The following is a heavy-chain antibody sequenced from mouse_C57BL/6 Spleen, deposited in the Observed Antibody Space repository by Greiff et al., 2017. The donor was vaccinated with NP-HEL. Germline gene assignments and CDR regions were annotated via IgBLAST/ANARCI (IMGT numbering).Heavy chain of an antibody. D-gene: IGHD1-1*01. Sequence: VQLKESGPGLVKPSQSLSLTCSVTGYSITSGYYWNWIRQFPGNKLEWMGYISYDGSNNYNPSLKNRISITRDTSKNQFFLKLNSVTTEDTATYYCASLYYYGSSWYFDVWGTGTTVTVSS. J-gene: IGHJ1*03. CDR1: GYSITSGYY. CDR3: ASLYYYGSSWYFDV. CDR2: ISYDGSN. V-gene: IGHV3-6*01.